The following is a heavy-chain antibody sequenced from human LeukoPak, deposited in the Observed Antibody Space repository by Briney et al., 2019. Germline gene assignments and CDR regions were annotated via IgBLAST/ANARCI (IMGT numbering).Heavy chain of an antibody. Sequence: SETLSLTCTVSGGSISSSSYYWGWIRQPPGKGLEWIGSIYSSGSTYYNPSLKSRITISVDTSKNQFSLKLSSVTAADTAVYYCARDVGYYYDSSGYYGAFDIWGQGTMVTVSS. CDR3: ARDVGYYYDSSGYYGAFDI. D-gene: IGHD3-22*01. CDR2: IYSSGST. V-gene: IGHV4-39*07. J-gene: IGHJ3*02. CDR1: GGSISSSSYY.